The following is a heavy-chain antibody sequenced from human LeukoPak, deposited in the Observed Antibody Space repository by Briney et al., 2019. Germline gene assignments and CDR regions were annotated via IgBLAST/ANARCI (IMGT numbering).Heavy chain of an antibody. CDR3: TRIYCSRTPCRSFYGMDV. CDR2: LGATGTTM. D-gene: IGHD2-2*01. V-gene: IGHV3-48*03. CDR1: GFSFTDYE. Sequence: GGSLRLSCTASGFSFTDYEMSWVRQAPGKGLEWISYLGATGTTMFYADSVKVRFTVSRDNDKNSVFLQMDSLRVEDTAIYYCTRIYCSRTPCRSFYGMDVWGHGTTVTVSS. J-gene: IGHJ6*02.